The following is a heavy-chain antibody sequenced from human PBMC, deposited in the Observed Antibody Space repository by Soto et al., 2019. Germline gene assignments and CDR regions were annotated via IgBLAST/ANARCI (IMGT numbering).Heavy chain of an antibody. D-gene: IGHD1-1*01. V-gene: IGHV1-2*02. Sequence: ASVKVSCKAFGYTFTAYYMHWVRQAPGQGLEWMGWIDPNSGGTRSAQKFQGRVTMTRDTSISTAYMEVTRLRSDDTAVFYCASLTTVNCSYGMDAWGQGTTVTVSS. CDR1: GYTFTAYY. J-gene: IGHJ6*02. CDR2: IDPNSGGT. CDR3: ASLTTVNCSYGMDA.